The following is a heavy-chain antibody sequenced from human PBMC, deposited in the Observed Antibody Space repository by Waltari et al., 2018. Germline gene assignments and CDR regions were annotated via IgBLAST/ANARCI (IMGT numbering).Heavy chain of an antibody. CDR2: ISSGSSYI. V-gene: IGHV3-21*01. CDR1: GFTFGSYT. CDR3: AREWGVMVGTAGYYFDY. J-gene: IGHJ4*02. D-gene: IGHD3-9*01. Sequence: EVQLVGSGGGLVKPGGSLRLSCAASGFTFGSYTMNWVRQAPGKGLEWVSSISSGSSYIFYADSVKGRFTISRDNAKKSLYLQMNSLRVEDTAVYYCAREWGVMVGTAGYYFDYWGQGSLVTVSS.